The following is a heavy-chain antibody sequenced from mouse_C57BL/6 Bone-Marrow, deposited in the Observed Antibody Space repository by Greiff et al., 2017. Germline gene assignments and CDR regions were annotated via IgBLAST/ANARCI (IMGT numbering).Heavy chain of an antibody. CDR3: ARSGPLGRSFDY. D-gene: IGHD4-1*01. CDR1: GYTFTSYW. CDR2: IYPTSGRT. Sequence: QVQLQQSGAELVKPGASVKMSCKASGYTFTSYWITWVKQRPGQGLEWIGDIYPTSGRTNYNEKFKNKAILTVDTSSNTAYMQLSSLTSEDSAVFYCARSGPLGRSFDYWGQGTTLTVSS. J-gene: IGHJ2*01. V-gene: IGHV1-55*01.